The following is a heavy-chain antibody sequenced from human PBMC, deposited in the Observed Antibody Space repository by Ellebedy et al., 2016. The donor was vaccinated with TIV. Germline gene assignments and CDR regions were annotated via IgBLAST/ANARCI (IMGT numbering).Heavy chain of an antibody. D-gene: IGHD6-25*01. J-gene: IGHJ5*02. CDR2: IYYSGST. Sequence: SETLSLTXTVSGGSISSYSWSWIRQPPGKGLEWIGYIYYSGSTNYNPSLKSRVTISVDTSKNQFSLKLSSVTAADTAVYYCARGGIAANWFDPWGQGTLVTVSS. V-gene: IGHV4-59*01. CDR1: GGSISSYS. CDR3: ARGGIAANWFDP.